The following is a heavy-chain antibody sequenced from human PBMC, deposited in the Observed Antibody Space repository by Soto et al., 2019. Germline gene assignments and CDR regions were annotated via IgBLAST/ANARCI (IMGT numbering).Heavy chain of an antibody. Sequence: SETLSLTCTVSGGSISSYYWSWIRQPPGKGLEWIGYIYYSGSTNYNPSLKSRVTISVDTSKNQFSLKLSSVTAADTAVYYCARGLRTVTTFNWFDPWGQGTLVTVSS. D-gene: IGHD4-17*01. CDR2: IYYSGST. V-gene: IGHV4-59*01. J-gene: IGHJ5*02. CDR3: ARGLRTVTTFNWFDP. CDR1: GGSISSYY.